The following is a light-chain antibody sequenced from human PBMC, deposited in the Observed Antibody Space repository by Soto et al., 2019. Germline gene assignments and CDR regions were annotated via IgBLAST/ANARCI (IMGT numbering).Light chain of an antibody. Sequence: DIQMTQSPSSLSATVGDRFTITCRASESISTWLAWYQQKPGKAPKLLIYGASSLESGVQPRFSGDGSETDFTLTIRSLQRDDFGTYYCQQYSRLWSFGQGTKVDIK. CDR1: ESISTW. CDR2: GAS. CDR3: QQYSRLWS. J-gene: IGKJ1*01. V-gene: IGKV1-5*03.